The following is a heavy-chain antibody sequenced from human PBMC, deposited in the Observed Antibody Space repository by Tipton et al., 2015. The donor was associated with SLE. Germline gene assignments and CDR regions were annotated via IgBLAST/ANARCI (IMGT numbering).Heavy chain of an antibody. Sequence: LRLSCTVSGGSISSYYWSWIRQPPGKGLEWIGYIYYSGSTNYNPSLKSRVTISVDTSKNQFSLKLSSVTAADTAVYYCARSGYDFWSGYYGYYFDYCGHGTLVTVSS. V-gene: IGHV4-59*01. D-gene: IGHD3-3*01. J-gene: IGHJ4*01. CDR2: IYYSGST. CDR1: GGSISSYY. CDR3: ARSGYDFWSGYYGYYFDY.